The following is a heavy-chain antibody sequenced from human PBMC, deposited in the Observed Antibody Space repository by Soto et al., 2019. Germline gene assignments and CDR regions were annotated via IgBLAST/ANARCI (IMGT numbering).Heavy chain of an antibody. J-gene: IGHJ4*02. D-gene: IGHD7-27*01. CDR3: ARRWGRTFDY. V-gene: IGHV4-59*08. CDR1: GGSISSYY. Sequence: QVQLQESGPGLVKPSETLSLTCTVSGGSISSYYWSWIRQPPGKGLEWIGYIYYSGSTNYNPSLKSRVTISVDTSKNQFSLKLSSVTAADTAVYYCARRWGRTFDYWGQGTQVTVSS. CDR2: IYYSGST.